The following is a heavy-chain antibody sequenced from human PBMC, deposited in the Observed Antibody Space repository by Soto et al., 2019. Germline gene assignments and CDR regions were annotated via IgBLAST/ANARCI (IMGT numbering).Heavy chain of an antibody. J-gene: IGHJ4*02. CDR2: ISTSSSYT. V-gene: IGHV3-11*05. CDR3: ARLRLTGYFDY. Sequence: QVQLVESGGGLVKPGGSLILSCVASGFTFSDHYMTWIRQAPGKGLEWLSYISTSSSYTNYADSVKGRFTISRDNAMNSLYLQMNSVRAEATAVYYCARLRLTGYFDYWGQGTLVTVSP. CDR1: GFTFSDHY.